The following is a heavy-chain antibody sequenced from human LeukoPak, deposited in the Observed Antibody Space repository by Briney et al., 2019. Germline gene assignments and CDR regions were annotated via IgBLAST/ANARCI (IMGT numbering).Heavy chain of an antibody. Sequence: SETLSLTCAVSGYSISSGYYWGWIRQPPGKGLEWIGSIYHSGSTYYNPSLKNRVTISVDTSKNQFSLKLSSVTAADTAVYYCARSTFAGGNVNFDYWGQGTLVTVSS. J-gene: IGHJ4*02. D-gene: IGHD4-23*01. CDR3: ARSTFAGGNVNFDY. V-gene: IGHV4-38-2*01. CDR1: GYSISSGYY. CDR2: IYHSGST.